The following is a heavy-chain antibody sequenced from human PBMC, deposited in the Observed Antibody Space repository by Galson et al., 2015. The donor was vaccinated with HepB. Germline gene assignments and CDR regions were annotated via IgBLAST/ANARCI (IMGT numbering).Heavy chain of an antibody. V-gene: IGHV3-53*04. CDR3: ARAAYYDSSGYFRDAFDI. CDR2: IYSAGGT. Sequence: SLRLSCAASGFTVSTNYMSWVRQAPGKGLEWVSLIYSAGGTYYADSVKGRFTISRHNSKNTLYLQMNSLRTEDTAVYYCARAAYYDSSGYFRDAFDIWGQGTMVTVSS. D-gene: IGHD3-22*01. J-gene: IGHJ3*02. CDR1: GFTVSTNY.